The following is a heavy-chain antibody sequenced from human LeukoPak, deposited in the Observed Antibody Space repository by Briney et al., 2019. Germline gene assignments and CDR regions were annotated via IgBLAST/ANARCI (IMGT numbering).Heavy chain of an antibody. V-gene: IGHV3-23*01. D-gene: IGHD6-13*01. CDR2: ISGSGGST. CDR1: GFTFSSYA. J-gene: IGHJ4*02. CDR3: ARDPPTYSSTW. Sequence: GGSLRLSCAASGFTFSSYAMSWVRQAPGKGLEWVSAISGSGGSTYYADSVKGRFTISRDNAKSSLYLQMNSLRAEDTAVYYCARDPPTYSSTWWSQGTLVTVSS.